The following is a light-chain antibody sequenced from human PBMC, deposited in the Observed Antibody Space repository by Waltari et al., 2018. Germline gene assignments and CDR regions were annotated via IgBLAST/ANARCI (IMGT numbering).Light chain of an antibody. Sequence: VVLTQSPLFLPVTLGQPASISCRAPESLVHNDGYIYLNWFHQRPGTSPRLLFYKVSNRDFGVPDRFSASGSATDFTLNISRVEADDVGVYFCMQPVRWPPGFGPGTRVDIK. CDR2: KVS. CDR1: ESLVHNDGYIY. V-gene: IGKV2-30*02. J-gene: IGKJ3*01. CDR3: MQPVRWPPG.